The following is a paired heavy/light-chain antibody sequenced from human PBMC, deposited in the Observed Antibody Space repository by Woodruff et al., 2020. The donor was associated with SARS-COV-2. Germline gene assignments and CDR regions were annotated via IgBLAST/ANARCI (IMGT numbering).Light chain of an antibody. CDR1: QSVLYSSNNKNY. V-gene: IGKV4-1*01. CDR2: WAS. Sequence: DIVMTQSPDSLAVSLGERATINCKSSQSVLYSSNNKNYLAWYQQKPGQPPKLLIYWASTRESGVPDRFSGSGSGTDFTLTISSLQAEDVAVYYCQQYYSTPFITFGQGTRLEIK. CDR3: QQYYSTPFIT. J-gene: IGKJ5*01.
Heavy chain of an antibody. J-gene: IGHJ4*02. CDR1: GFTFSSYA. Sequence: QVQLVESGGGVVQPGRSLRLSCAASGFTFSSYAMHWVRQAPGKGLEWVAVISYDGSNKYYADSVKGRFTISRDNSKNTLYLQMNSLRAEDTAVYYCAGSAESGYERLGLGWILDYWGQGTLVTVSS. CDR2: ISYDGSNK. D-gene: IGHD3-3*01. CDR3: AGSAESGYERLGLGWILDY. V-gene: IGHV3-30-3*01.